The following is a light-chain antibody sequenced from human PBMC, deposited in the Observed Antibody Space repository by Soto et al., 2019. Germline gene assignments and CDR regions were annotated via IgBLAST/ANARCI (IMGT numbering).Light chain of an antibody. J-gene: IGKJ2*01. CDR3: QQYGSSPEYT. CDR2: GAS. Sequence: EIVLTQSPGTLSLSPGEIATLSCRASQSVSTSYLAWYQQKPGQAPRLLIYGASSSATGIPDRFSGSGSGTHFTLTISRLEPEDFAVYYCQQYGSSPEYTFGQGTKLEIK. CDR1: QSVSTSY. V-gene: IGKV3-20*01.